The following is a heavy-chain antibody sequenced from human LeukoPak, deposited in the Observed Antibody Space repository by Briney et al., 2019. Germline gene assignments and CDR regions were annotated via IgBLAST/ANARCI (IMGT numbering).Heavy chain of an antibody. V-gene: IGHV3-30*02. CDR2: IRYDGSNK. Sequence: GGSLRLSCAASGFTFSSYGMHWVRQAPGKGLEWVAFIRYDGSNKYYADSVKGRFTISRDNSKNTLYLQMNSLRAEDTAVYYCAKDPAELRWFSWFDPWGQGTLVTVSS. J-gene: IGHJ5*02. CDR1: GFTFSSYG. CDR3: AKDPAELRWFSWFDP. D-gene: IGHD4-23*01.